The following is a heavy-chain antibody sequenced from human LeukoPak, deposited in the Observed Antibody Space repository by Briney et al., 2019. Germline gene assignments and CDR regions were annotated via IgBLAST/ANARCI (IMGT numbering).Heavy chain of an antibody. V-gene: IGHV3-21*01. CDR3: AKDRIQNYGGGSNFDY. CDR2: IGGTGTSI. J-gene: IGHJ4*02. Sequence: PGGSLRLSCAASGFTFSTYSMNWVRQAPGKGLEWVSSIGGTGTSIYYADSVKGRFTISRDNPKNSLYLQMNSLRAEDTAVYYCAKDRIQNYGGGSNFDYWGQGMLVTVSS. CDR1: GFTFSTYS. D-gene: IGHD4-17*01.